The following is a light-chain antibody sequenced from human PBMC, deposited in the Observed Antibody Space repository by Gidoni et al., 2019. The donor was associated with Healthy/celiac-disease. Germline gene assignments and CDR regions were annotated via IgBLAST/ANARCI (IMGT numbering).Light chain of an antibody. V-gene: IGKV1-39*01. CDR2: AAS. CDR1: QSISSY. Sequence: THMTEPPSSLSASVGDRVTITCRASQSISSYLNWYQQKPGKAPKLLIYAASSLQSGVPSRFSGSGSGTDFTLTISSLQPEDFGTYYCQQSYSTPCSFGQGTKLEIK. CDR3: QQSYSTPCS. J-gene: IGKJ2*04.